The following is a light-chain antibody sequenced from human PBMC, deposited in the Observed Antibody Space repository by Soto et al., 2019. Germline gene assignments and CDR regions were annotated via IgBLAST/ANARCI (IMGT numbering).Light chain of an antibody. CDR2: YNN. CDR1: RSNLGAGYD. Sequence: QSVLTQPPSVSGAPGQRVTISCTGSRSNLGAGYDVHWYRHLPGKAPKLLIYYNNNRPSGVPDRFSASKSGTSASLAITGLQADDEADYYCSSYAGSSNVFGTGTKLTVL. V-gene: IGLV1-40*01. J-gene: IGLJ1*01. CDR3: SSYAGSSNV.